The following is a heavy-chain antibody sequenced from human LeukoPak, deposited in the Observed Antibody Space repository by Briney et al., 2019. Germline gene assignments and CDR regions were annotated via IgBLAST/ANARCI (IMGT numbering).Heavy chain of an antibody. CDR1: GFTFSSYG. V-gene: IGHV3-30*02. J-gene: IGHJ6*03. Sequence: PGGSLRLSCAASGFTFSSYGMHWVRQAPGKGLEWVVFIRYDGSNKYYADSVKGRFTISRDNSKNTLYPQMNSLRAEDTAVYYCAKTAVAGTNYYYMDVWGKGTTVTVSS. CDR2: IRYDGSNK. CDR3: AKTAVAGTNYYYMDV. D-gene: IGHD6-19*01.